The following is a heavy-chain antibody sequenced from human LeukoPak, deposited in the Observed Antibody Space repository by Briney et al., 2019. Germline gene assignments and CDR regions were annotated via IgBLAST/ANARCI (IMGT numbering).Heavy chain of an antibody. Sequence: PSETLSLTCTVSGGSISSYYWSWIRQPPGMGLEWIGYIYYSGSTNYNPSLKSRVIISVDTSKNQFSLKLSSVTAADTAVYYCARVEEGYGSGRRENYYYYYMDVWGNGTTVTISS. J-gene: IGHJ6*03. D-gene: IGHD3-10*01. V-gene: IGHV4-59*01. CDR1: GGSISSYY. CDR3: ARVEEGYGSGRRENYYYYYMDV. CDR2: IYYSGST.